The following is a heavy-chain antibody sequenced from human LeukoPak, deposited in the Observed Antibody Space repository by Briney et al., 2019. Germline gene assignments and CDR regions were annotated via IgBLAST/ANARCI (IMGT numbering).Heavy chain of an antibody. CDR3: ARDRHYYDSSDSKGVMGN. Sequence: GASVKVSCKASGYTFTSYYMHWVRQAPGQGLEWMGIINPSGGSTSCAQKFQGRVTMTRDMSTSTVYMELSSLRSEDTAVYYCARDRHYYDSSDSKGVMGNWGQGTLVTVSS. V-gene: IGHV1-46*01. CDR1: GYTFTSYY. CDR2: INPSGGST. J-gene: IGHJ4*02. D-gene: IGHD3-22*01.